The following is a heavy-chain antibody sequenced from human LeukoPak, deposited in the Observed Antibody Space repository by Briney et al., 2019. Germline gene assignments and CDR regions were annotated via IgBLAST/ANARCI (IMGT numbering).Heavy chain of an antibody. V-gene: IGHV4-59*11. CDR3: ARGFRISYYDSSGQRAFDI. Sequence: PAGALSLTCTGSGGSIISHYWSWIRQPPGKGLEWIGYIYYSGSTNYNPSLMSRGTISVNTSKNQFSLQLSSVPGADTAVYYCARGFRISYYDSSGQRAFDIWGQGRTVTVSS. CDR2: IYYSGST. D-gene: IGHD3-22*01. CDR1: GGSIISHY. J-gene: IGHJ3*02.